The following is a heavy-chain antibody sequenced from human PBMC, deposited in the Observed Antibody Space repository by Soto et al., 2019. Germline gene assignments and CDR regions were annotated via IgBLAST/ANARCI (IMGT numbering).Heavy chain of an antibody. V-gene: IGHV1-46*01. CDR2: IDPSGGGT. Sequence: QVQLVQSGAEVKKPGASVKVSCKASGYTFTSYYMHWERQAPGQGLEWMRIIDPSGGGTSYAQKFQGRLTMTRDTSTSTVYMELSSLSSEDTAVYYCARDRVDCSGGNCWRSVEDTWGQGTLVTVSS. CDR3: ARDRVDCSGGNCWRSVEDT. CDR1: GYTFTSYY. J-gene: IGHJ5*02. D-gene: IGHD2-15*01.